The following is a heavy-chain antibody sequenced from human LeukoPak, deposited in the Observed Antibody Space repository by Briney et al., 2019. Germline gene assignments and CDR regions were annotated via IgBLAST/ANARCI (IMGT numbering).Heavy chain of an antibody. CDR1: GFTFSSYG. J-gene: IGHJ6*02. V-gene: IGHV3-30*03. CDR2: ISYDGSNK. Sequence: GGSLRLPCAASGFTFSSYGMHWVRQAPGKGLEWVAVISYDGSNKYYADSVKGRFTISRDNSKNTLYLQMNSLRAEDTAVYYCAGDGMDVWGQGTTVTVSS. CDR3: AGDGMDV.